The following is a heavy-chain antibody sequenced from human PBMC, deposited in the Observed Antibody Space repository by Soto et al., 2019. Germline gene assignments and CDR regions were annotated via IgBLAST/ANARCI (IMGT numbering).Heavy chain of an antibody. CDR3: ARSLLQGDF. V-gene: IGHV1-46*01. Sequence: QVQLVQSGAEVKKPGASVKVSCKASGYIFIHYYIHWVRQAPGQGLEWMAIINPNDGSTNYEQKFQGRRTVTSDTSPSTVSMELNSLGSYDTYVSFGARSLLQGDFWGQGTLVTVSS. CDR1: GYIFIHYY. D-gene: IGHD2-21*01. CDR2: INPNDGST. J-gene: IGHJ4*02.